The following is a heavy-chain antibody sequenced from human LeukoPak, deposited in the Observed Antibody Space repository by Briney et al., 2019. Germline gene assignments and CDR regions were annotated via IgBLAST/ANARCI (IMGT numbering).Heavy chain of an antibody. V-gene: IGHV3-23*01. D-gene: IGHD6-19*01. CDR3: AKGTSTYSSGSFDY. Sequence: GGSLRLSCSASGFTFSTYDMSWVRQAPGKGLEWVISISGSGSTTFYADSVKGRFTISRDNSKNMLYLQMTSLRAEDTAVYYCAKGTSTYSSGSFDYWGRGTLVTVSS. CDR2: ISGSGSTT. J-gene: IGHJ4*02. CDR1: GFTFSTYD.